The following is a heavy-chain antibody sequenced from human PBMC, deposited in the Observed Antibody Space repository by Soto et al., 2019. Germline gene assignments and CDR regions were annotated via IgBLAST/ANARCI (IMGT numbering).Heavy chain of an antibody. J-gene: IGHJ4*02. V-gene: IGHV3-23*01. Sequence: EVQVSESRGGLVQPGGSLRLSCATSGFTFSNYPMNWVRQAPGKGLEWVSGISAGGDRTYYADSVKGRFTIFRDNSKNSVSLRMNSLRVEDTAVYYCARRVWGQGTLVTVSS. CDR2: ISAGGDRT. CDR1: GFTFSNYP. CDR3: ARRV.